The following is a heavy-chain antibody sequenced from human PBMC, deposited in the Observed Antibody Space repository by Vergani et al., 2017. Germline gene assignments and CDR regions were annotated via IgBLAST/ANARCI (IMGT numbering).Heavy chain of an antibody. CDR1: GYTFVNHP. V-gene: IGHV1-18*04. Sequence: QAQLGQSDSEVKKPGDSVTLSCKTSGYTFVNHPITWVRQAPGQGLEWMGWISPYNHKTLYSQKVEGRVTMTSDTSSSTVFLDLRRLTSDDTAIYYCASSQMETNYFDFWGRGTLVTVSS. D-gene: IGHD5-24*01. CDR2: ISPYNHKT. J-gene: IGHJ4*02. CDR3: ASSQMETNYFDF.